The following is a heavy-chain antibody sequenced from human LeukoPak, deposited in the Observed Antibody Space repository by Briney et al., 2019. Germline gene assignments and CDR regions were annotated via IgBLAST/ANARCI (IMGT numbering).Heavy chain of an antibody. D-gene: IGHD2-21*02. J-gene: IGHJ3*02. CDR3: ARERVVTATDAFDI. V-gene: IGHV3-33*01. CDR1: GFTFSSYG. CDR2: IWYDGSNK. Sequence: GGSLRLSCAASGFTFSSYGMHWVRQAPGKGLEWVAVIWYDGSNKYYADSVKGRFTISRDNSKNTLYLQMSSLRAEDTAVYYCARERVVTATDAFDIWGQGTMVTVSS.